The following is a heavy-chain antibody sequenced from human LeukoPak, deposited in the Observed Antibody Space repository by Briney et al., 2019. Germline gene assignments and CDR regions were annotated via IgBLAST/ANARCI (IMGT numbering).Heavy chain of an antibody. CDR1: GFIFSSYN. CDR3: ARDSRNYGGPNINLFDY. V-gene: IGHV3-48*02. CDR2: ISRTSGTM. D-gene: IGHD4-23*01. J-gene: IGHJ4*02. Sequence: GGSLRLSCAASGFIFSSYNMNWVRQAPGKGLEWVSYISRTSGTMYYADSVKGRFTISRDNAKNSLYLQMNSLRDEDTAVYYCARDSRNYGGPNINLFDYWGQGNLVTVSS.